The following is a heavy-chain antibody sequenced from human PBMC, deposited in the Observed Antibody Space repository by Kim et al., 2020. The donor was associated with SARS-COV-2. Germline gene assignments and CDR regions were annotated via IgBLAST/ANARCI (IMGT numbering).Heavy chain of an antibody. CDR3: AKAVGSPALGYYYGMDV. Sequence: VKGRFTISRTNSKNTLYLQMNSLRAEDTAVYYCAKAVGSPALGYYYGMDVWGQGTTVTVSS. D-gene: IGHD3-10*01. V-gene: IGHV3-23*01. J-gene: IGHJ6*02.